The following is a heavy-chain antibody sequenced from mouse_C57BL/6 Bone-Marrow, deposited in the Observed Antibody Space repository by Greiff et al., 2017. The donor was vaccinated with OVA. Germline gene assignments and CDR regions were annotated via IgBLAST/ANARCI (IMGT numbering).Heavy chain of an antibody. Sequence: VKLMESGAELVRPGTSVKMSCKASGYTFTNYWIGWAKQRPGHGLEWIGDIYPGGGYTNYNEKFKGKATLTADKSSSTAYMQFSSLTSEDSAIYYCAISHYYGSSYVYWYFDVWGTGATVTVSS. D-gene: IGHD1-1*01. J-gene: IGHJ1*03. CDR1: GYTFTNYW. CDR2: IYPGGGYT. V-gene: IGHV1-63*01. CDR3: AISHYYGSSYVYWYFDV.